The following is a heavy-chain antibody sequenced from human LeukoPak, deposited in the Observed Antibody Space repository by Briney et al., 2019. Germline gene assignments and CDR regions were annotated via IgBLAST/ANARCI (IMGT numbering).Heavy chain of an antibody. V-gene: IGHV1-18*01. CDR2: ISAYNGNT. CDR1: VYTFTSYG. CDR3: ARDDILTGYDAFDI. Sequence: GASVKVSCKASVYTFTSYGISWVRQAPGQGLEWMGWISAYNGNTNYAQNSQGRLTMTTDTSTSTAYMELRSLRSDDTAVYYCARDDILTGYDAFDIWGQGTMVTVSS. J-gene: IGHJ3*02. D-gene: IGHD3-9*01.